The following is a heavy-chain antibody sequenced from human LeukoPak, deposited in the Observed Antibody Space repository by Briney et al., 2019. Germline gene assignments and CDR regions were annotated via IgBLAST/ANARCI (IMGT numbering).Heavy chain of an antibody. Sequence: SETLSLTCAVSGGSISSGGYSWSWIRQPPGKGLEWIGYIYQSGSTYYNPSLKSRVTISVDRSKNQFSLKLSSVTAADTAVYYCARAIPAGFDYWGQGTLVTVSS. D-gene: IGHD6-25*01. J-gene: IGHJ4*02. CDR2: IYQSGST. V-gene: IGHV4-30-2*01. CDR1: GGSISSGGYS. CDR3: ARAIPAGFDY.